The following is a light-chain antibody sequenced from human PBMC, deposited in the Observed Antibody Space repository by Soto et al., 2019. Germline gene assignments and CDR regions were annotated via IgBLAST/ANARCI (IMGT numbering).Light chain of an antibody. Sequence: DIQMTQSPPSLSASVGDRVTITCQASPDISNFLNWYQQKPGKAPKLLIYDASNLETGVPSRFSGSGSGTDFTFTISSLQPEDIATYYCQQCDTPPLHFGQGTKLEIK. CDR1: PDISNF. J-gene: IGKJ2*01. CDR3: QQCDTPPLH. CDR2: DAS. V-gene: IGKV1-33*01.